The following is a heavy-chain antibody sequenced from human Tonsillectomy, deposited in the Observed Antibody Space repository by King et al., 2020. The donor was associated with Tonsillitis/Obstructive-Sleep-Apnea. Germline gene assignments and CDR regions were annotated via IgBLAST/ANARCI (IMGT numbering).Heavy chain of an antibody. CDR3: ARARGVVVVCATATVDY. CDR2: INHMGRT. J-gene: IGHJ4*02. D-gene: IGHD2-15*01. CDR1: GGSFSGYY. Sequence: HLPHWVSGLLPPSETLSLTCAVYGGSFSGYYVSLIRPPPGNGLELIGAINHMGRTNYNQTLKRRVTISVDTSKNQFSLKLSSVTAADTAVYYCARARGVVVVCATATVDYWGQGTLVTVS. V-gene: IGHV4-34*01.